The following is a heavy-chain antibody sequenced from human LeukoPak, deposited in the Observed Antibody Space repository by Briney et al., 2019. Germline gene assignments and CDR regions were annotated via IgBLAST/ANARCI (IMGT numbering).Heavy chain of an antibody. D-gene: IGHD3-3*01. CDR3: ATYDFWSGYGVGY. CDR1: GFTFSSYA. J-gene: IGHJ4*02. CDR2: ISDSGGST. V-gene: IGHV3-23*01. Sequence: GGSLRLSCAASGFTFSSYALSWVRQAHGKGMEWVSAISDSGGSTYYADSVKGRFTISRDNSKNTLYLQMNSLRAEDTAVYYCATYDFWSGYGVGYWGQGTLVTVSS.